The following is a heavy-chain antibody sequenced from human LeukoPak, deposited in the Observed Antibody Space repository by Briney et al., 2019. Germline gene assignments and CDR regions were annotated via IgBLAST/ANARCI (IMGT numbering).Heavy chain of an antibody. CDR1: GFTFSNYA. CDR3: ARDVLNMAMHGWGRPLDS. J-gene: IGHJ5*02. Sequence: GGSLRLSCAASGFTFSNYAMTWVRQAPGKGLEWVSYIRNSGSTTYYADSVKGRFTISRDNSKNTLDLQMNGLRAEDTAVYYCARDVLNMAMHGWGRPLDSWGQGALVIVSS. V-gene: IGHV3-23*01. D-gene: IGHD3-16*01. CDR2: IRNSGSTT.